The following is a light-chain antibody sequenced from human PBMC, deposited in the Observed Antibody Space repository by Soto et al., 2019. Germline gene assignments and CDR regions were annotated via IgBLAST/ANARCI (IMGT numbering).Light chain of an antibody. CDR1: SGHSNYA. V-gene: IGLV4-69*01. CDR2: LNSDGSH. Sequence: QSVLTQSPSASASLGASVKLTCTLSSGHSNYAIAWHQQQPEKGPRYLMKLNSDGSHSKGDGIPDRFSGSSSGAERYLTISSLQSEDEADYYCQTWGTGLVVFGGGTKLTVL. J-gene: IGLJ2*01. CDR3: QTWGTGLVV.